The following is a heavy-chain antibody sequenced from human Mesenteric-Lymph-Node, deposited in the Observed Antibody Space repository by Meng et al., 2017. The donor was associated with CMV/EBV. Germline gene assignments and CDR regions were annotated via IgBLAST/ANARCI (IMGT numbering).Heavy chain of an antibody. V-gene: IGHV3-23*01. J-gene: IGHJ4*02. CDR3: AKGQSCGGDCYLFDY. D-gene: IGHD2-21*01. CDR1: GVTCSSYT. Sequence: SGVTCSSYTRSGVSQAPGKGLEWIAAISSSGAGKYYADSVKGRFTISRDNSKNTRYMQRNSLRAEDTAVFYCAKGQSCGGDCYLFDYWGQGTLVTVSS. CDR2: ISSSGAGK.